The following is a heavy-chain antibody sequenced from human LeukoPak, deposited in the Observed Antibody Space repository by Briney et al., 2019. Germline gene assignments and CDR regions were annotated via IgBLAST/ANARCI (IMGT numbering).Heavy chain of an antibody. CDR1: GCTFTGYY. J-gene: IGHJ6*02. V-gene: IGHV1-2*02. CDR2: INPNSGGT. CDR3: ASSAYCSSTSCYQDEYGMDV. Sequence: ASVKVSRKASGCTFTGYYMHWVRQAPGQGLEWMGWINPNSGGTNYAQKFQGRVTMTRDTSISTAYMELSRLRSDDTAVYYCASSAYCSSTSCYQDEYGMDVWGQGTTVTVSS. D-gene: IGHD2-2*01.